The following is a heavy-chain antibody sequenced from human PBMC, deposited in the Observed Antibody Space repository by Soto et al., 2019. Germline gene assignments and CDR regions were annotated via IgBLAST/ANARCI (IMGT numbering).Heavy chain of an antibody. D-gene: IGHD3-22*01. CDR3: ARQIYDSDTGPNFQYYFDS. J-gene: IGHJ4*02. CDR2: IDPSDSQT. V-gene: IGHV5-10-1*01. CDR1: GYSFAGYW. Sequence: GESLKISCKGSGYSFAGYWITWVRQKPGKGLEWMGRIDPSDSQTYYSPSFRGHVTIPVTKSITTVFLQWSSLRASDTAMYYCARQIYDSDTGPNFQYYFDSWGQGTQVTVSS.